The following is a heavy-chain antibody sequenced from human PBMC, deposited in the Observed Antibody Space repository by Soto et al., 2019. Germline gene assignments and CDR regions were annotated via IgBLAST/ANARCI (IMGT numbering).Heavy chain of an antibody. CDR2: ISYAGSNI. CDR1: GFILSSNG. J-gene: IGHJ6*02. V-gene: IGHV3-30*03. Sequence: PGGSLRLSCAACGFILSSNGMHWVRQAPGQGLEWVAVISYAGSNIDYADSVQGRFTVSGDHSKNTLYLQMDSLTPEDTAVYYWARDPSSAWSPEYGMDVCVRGTTVTVSS. D-gene: IGHD6-19*01. CDR3: ARDPSSAWSPEYGMDV.